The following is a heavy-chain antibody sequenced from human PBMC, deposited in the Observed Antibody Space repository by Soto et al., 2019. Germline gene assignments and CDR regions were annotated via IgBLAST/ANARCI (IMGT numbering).Heavy chain of an antibody. Sequence: ASETLSLTCTVSGGSISSYYWSWIRQPPGKGLEWIGYIYYSGSTNYNPSLKSRVTISVDTSKNQFSLKLSSVTAADTAVYYCARDRIAAAGGGYYFDYWGQGTLVTVSS. V-gene: IGHV4-59*01. J-gene: IGHJ4*02. CDR3: ARDRIAAAGGGYYFDY. CDR2: IYYSGST. CDR1: GGSISSYY. D-gene: IGHD6-13*01.